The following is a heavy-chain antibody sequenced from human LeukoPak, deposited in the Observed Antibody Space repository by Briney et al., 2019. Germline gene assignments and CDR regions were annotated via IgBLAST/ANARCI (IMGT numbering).Heavy chain of an antibody. CDR3: ARLITGTTTAFDI. V-gene: IGHV4-4*07. D-gene: IGHD1-7*01. CDR1: GGSISGYY. Sequence: SETLSLTCSVSGGSISGYYWTWVRQPAGKGLEWIGRVYTSGSTHYNPSLKTRLTMSVDTSKNQFSLKLSSVTAADTAVYYCARLITGTTTAFDIWGQGTMVTVSS. CDR2: VYTSGST. J-gene: IGHJ3*02.